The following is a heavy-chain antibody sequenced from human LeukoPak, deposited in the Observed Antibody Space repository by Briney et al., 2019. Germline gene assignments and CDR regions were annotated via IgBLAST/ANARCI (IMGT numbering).Heavy chain of an antibody. CDR2: IKQDGSER. J-gene: IGHJ4*02. Sequence: GGSLRLSCAASGFSFSSYWMSWVRQAPGKGLEWVANIKQDGSERFYVDSVKGRFTISRDNAKNSLYLQMNSLRAEDTAVYHCARDNSYDVLSTFDYWGQGSLVTVSS. V-gene: IGHV3-7*01. D-gene: IGHD2/OR15-2a*01. CDR1: GFSFSSYW. CDR3: ARDNSYDVLSTFDY.